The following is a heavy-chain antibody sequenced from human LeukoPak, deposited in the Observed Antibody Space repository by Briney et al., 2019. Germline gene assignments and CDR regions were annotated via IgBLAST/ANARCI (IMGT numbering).Heavy chain of an antibody. D-gene: IGHD3-22*01. CDR1: GGSFSGYY. Sequence: SETLSLTCAVYGGSFSGYYWSWIRQPPGKGLEWIGEINHSGSTNYNPSLKSRVTISVDTSKNQFSLKLSSVTAADTAVYYCARPIHYYDSSGTPPSWGQGTLVTVSS. V-gene: IGHV4-34*01. CDR2: INHSGST. J-gene: IGHJ4*02. CDR3: ARPIHYYDSSGTPPS.